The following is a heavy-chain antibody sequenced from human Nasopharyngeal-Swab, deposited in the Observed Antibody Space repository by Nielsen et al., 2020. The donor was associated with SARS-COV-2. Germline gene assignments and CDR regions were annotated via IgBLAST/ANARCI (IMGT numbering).Heavy chain of an antibody. Sequence: ASVKVSCKVSGYTLTELSMHWVRQAPGKGLEWMGGFDPEDGETIYAQKFQGRVTMTRKTSISTAYMELSSLRSEDTAVYYCATALTIFGADHYYYYYGMDVWGQGTTVTVSS. D-gene: IGHD3-3*01. CDR3: ATALTIFGADHYYYYYGMDV. V-gene: IGHV1-24*01. J-gene: IGHJ6*02. CDR1: GYTLTELS. CDR2: FDPEDGET.